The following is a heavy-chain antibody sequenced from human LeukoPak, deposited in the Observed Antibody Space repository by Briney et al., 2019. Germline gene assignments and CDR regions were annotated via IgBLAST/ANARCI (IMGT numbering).Heavy chain of an antibody. CDR2: IIPILGTA. J-gene: IGHJ3*02. CDR3: ARDRAALLWFGESLDAFDI. V-gene: IGHV1-69*13. D-gene: IGHD3-10*01. CDR1: GGTFSSYA. Sequence: GASVKVSCKASGGTFSSYAISWVRQALGQGLEWMGGIIPILGTANYAQKFQGRVTITADESTSTAYMELSSLRSEDTAVYYCARDRAALLWFGESLDAFDIWGQGTMVTVSS.